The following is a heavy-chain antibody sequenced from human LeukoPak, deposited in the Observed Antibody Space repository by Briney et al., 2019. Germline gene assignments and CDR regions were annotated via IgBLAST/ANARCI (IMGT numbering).Heavy chain of an antibody. CDR3: AKDLYCSGGSCYVGSKGYYGMDV. D-gene: IGHD2-15*01. CDR1: RFTFSSYA. CDR2: ISGSGGST. J-gene: IGHJ6*02. Sequence: PGGSLRLSCAASRFTFSSYAMSWVRQAPGKGLEWVSAISGSGGSTYYADSVKGRFTISRDNSKNTLYLQMNSLRAEDTAVYYCAKDLYCSGGSCYVGSKGYYGMDVWGQGTTVTVSS. V-gene: IGHV3-23*01.